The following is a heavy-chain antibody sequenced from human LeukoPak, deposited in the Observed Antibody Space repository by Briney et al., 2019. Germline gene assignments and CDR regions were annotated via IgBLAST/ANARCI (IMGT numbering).Heavy chain of an antibody. CDR1: GFTFSSYA. CDR2: ISYDGSNK. J-gene: IGHJ4*02. Sequence: GGSLRLSCAASGFTFSSYAMHWVRQAPGKGLEWVAVISYDGSNKYYADSVKGRFTISRDNSKNTLYLQMNSLRAEDTAVYYCARDSGSYYFDYWGQGTLVTVSS. CDR3: ARDSGSYYFDY. V-gene: IGHV3-30-3*01. D-gene: IGHD1-26*01.